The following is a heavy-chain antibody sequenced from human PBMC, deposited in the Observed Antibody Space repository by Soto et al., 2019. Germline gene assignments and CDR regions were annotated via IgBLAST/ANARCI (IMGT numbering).Heavy chain of an antibody. CDR1: GDTFSSYA. V-gene: IGHV1-69*01. CDR2: IIPIFGTA. Sequence: QVQLVQSGAEVKKPGSSVKVSCKASGDTFSSYAISWVRQAPGQGLEWMGGIIPIFGTANYAQKFQGRVTITADESTSTAYMELSSLRSEDTAVYYCARIVIAAAGSSFDYWGQGTLVTVSS. D-gene: IGHD6-13*01. CDR3: ARIVIAAAGSSFDY. J-gene: IGHJ4*02.